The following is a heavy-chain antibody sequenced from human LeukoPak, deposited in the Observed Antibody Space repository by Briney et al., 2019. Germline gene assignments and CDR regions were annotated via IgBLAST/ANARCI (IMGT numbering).Heavy chain of an antibody. J-gene: IGHJ6*02. D-gene: IGHD2-15*01. CDR1: GGSFSGYY. V-gene: IGHV4-34*01. Sequence: PSETLSLTCAVYGGSFSGYYWSWIRQPPGKGLEWIGEINHSGSTNYNPSLKSRVTISVDTSKNQFSLKLSSVTAADTAVYYCARDRPIAYSTYYYYYYGMDVWGQGTTITVSS. CDR3: ARDRPIAYSTYYYYYYGMDV. CDR2: INHSGST.